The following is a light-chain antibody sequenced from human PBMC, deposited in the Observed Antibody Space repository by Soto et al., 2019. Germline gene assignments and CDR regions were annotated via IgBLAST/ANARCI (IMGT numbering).Light chain of an antibody. J-gene: IGKJ2*01. Sequence: DIQMTHSPSTLSASVGDRVTITCRASQSISSWLAWYQQKQGKAPKLLIYKASSLESGVPSRFSGSGSVTEFTLTISSLQPDDFATYYCRQYNRYSDTFGQGTKMEIK. CDR2: KAS. V-gene: IGKV1-5*03. CDR3: RQYNRYSDT. CDR1: QSISSW.